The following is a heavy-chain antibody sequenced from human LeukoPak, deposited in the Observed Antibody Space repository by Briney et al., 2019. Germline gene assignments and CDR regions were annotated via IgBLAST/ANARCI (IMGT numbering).Heavy chain of an antibody. CDR2: IHTSGST. V-gene: IGHV4-61*02. Sequence: PSETLSLTCTVSGGSISSGTYYWTWIRQPAGKGLEWIGRIHTSGSTNYNPSLKSRVIISVDTSKNHFSLKLTSVTAADTAVYYCARDYYDSSGYYHYPYYYYGMDVWGQGTTVTVSS. CDR3: ARDYYDSSGYYHYPYYYYGMDV. CDR1: GGSISSGTYY. J-gene: IGHJ6*02. D-gene: IGHD3-22*01.